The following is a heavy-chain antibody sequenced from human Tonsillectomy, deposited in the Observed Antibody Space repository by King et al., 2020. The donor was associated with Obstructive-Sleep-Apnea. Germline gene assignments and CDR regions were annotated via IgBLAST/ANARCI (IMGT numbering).Heavy chain of an antibody. CDR3: AGGAYNWNYGHYYYGMDV. Sequence: VQLVESGGGLIQPGGSLRLSCAASGFTFSSYSMNWVRQAPGKGLEWVSYISSSSSTIYYADSVKGRFTISRDNAKNSLYLQMNSLRAEDTAVYYCAGGAYNWNYGHYYYGMDVWGQGTTVTVSS. CDR2: ISSSSSTI. V-gene: IGHV3-48*04. CDR1: GFTFSSYS. J-gene: IGHJ6*02. D-gene: IGHD1-7*01.